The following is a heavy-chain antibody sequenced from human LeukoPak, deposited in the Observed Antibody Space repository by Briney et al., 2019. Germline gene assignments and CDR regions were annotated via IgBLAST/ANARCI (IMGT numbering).Heavy chain of an antibody. CDR3: ARGGRYSYGYPTSYGYMDY. CDR1: GGTFSSYA. CDR2: IIPIFGTA. J-gene: IGHJ4*02. D-gene: IGHD5-18*01. V-gene: IGHV1-69*06. Sequence: GASVKVSCKASGGTFSSYAISWVRQAPGQGLEWMGGIIPIFGTANYAQKFQGRVTITADKSTSTAYMELSSLRSEDTAVYYCARGGRYSYGYPTSYGYMDYWGQGTLVTVSS.